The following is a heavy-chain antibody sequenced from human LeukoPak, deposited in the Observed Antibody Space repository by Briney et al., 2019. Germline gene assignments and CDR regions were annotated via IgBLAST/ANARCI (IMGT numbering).Heavy chain of an antibody. CDR3: AREMVLVATIVFDY. CDR1: GFTFSSNS. J-gene: IGHJ4*02. CDR2: ISSTSSTI. Sequence: GGSLRLSCAASGFTFSSNSMNWVRQAPGKGLEWVSYISSTSSTIYYADSVKGRFTISRDNAKNSLYPQMNSLRDEDTAVYYCAREMVLVATIVFDYWGQGTLVTVSS. V-gene: IGHV3-48*02. D-gene: IGHD5-12*01.